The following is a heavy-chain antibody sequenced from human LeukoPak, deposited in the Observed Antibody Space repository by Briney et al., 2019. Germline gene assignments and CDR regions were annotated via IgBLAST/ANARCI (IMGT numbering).Heavy chain of an antibody. Sequence: GRSLRLSCAASGFTFSSYAMHWVRQAPGKGLEWVAVISYDGSNKYYADSVKGRFTISRDNSKNTLYLQMNSLRAEDTAVYYCAREHDTFTAFSFDYWGQGTLVTVYS. CDR1: GFTFSSYA. J-gene: IGHJ4*02. CDR2: ISYDGSNK. V-gene: IGHV3-30-3*01. D-gene: IGHD3-9*01. CDR3: AREHDTFTAFSFDY.